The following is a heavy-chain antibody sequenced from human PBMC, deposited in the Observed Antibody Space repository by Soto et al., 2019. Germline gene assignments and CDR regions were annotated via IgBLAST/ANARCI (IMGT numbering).Heavy chain of an antibody. CDR3: AKAQYYDSSGPFDY. Sequence: RRLSCAASGFTFSSYAMSWVRQAPGKGLEWVSAISGSGGSTYYADSVKGRFTISRDNSKNTLYLQMNSLRAEDTAVYYCAKAQYYDSSGPFDYWGQGTLVTVSS. J-gene: IGHJ4*02. CDR1: GFTFSSYA. D-gene: IGHD3-22*01. CDR2: ISGSGGST. V-gene: IGHV3-23*01.